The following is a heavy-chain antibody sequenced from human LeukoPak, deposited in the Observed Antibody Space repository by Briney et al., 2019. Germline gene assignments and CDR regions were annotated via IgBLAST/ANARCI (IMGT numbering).Heavy chain of an antibody. J-gene: IGHJ6*02. CDR1: GFTFSSFA. V-gene: IGHV3-23*01. Sequence: GGSLRLSCAASGFTFSSFAMSWFRQAPGKGLEWVSGISGSGGSTYYADSVKGQFTISRDNSKNTLYLQMNSLRAEDTAVYHCAKGRKSYYYGMDVWGQGTTVTVSS. CDR3: AKGRKSYYYGMDV. CDR2: ISGSGGST.